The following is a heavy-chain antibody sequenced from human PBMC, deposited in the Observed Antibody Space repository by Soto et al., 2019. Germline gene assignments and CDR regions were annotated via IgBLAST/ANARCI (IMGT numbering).Heavy chain of an antibody. J-gene: IGHJ4*01. Sequence: QITLKESGPTLVKPTQTLTLTCTFSGFSLSTSGVGVGWIRQPPGKALEWLALIYWDDDKRYSPSLKSRLTITKDTSKSQVVLTITNMDPVDTATYDCAHKCLGDYFDYWCHGPLVTVSS. V-gene: IGHV2-5*02. CDR3: AHKCLGDYFDY. CDR2: IYWDDDK. D-gene: IGHD3-10*01. CDR1: GFSLSTSGVG.